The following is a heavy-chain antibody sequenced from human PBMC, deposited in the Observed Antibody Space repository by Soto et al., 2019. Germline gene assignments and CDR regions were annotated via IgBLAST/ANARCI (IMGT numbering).Heavy chain of an antibody. CDR2: INPSGGST. D-gene: IGHD3-10*01. Sequence: KVSCKASGYTFTSYYMHWVRQAPGQGLEWMGIINPSGGSTSYAQKFQGRVTMTRDTSTSTVYMELSSLRSEDTAVYYCARVGNEEFGELLYYFDYWGQGTLVTVS. CDR1: GYTFTSYY. J-gene: IGHJ4*02. V-gene: IGHV1-46*03. CDR3: ARVGNEEFGELLYYFDY.